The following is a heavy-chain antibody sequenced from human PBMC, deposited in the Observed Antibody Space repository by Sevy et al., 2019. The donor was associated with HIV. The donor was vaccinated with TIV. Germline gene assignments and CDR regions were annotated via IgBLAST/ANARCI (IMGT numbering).Heavy chain of an antibody. J-gene: IGHJ4*02. D-gene: IGHD2-2*01. CDR3: AKLPYCSSTSCYLDY. Sequence: GESLKISCAASGFTFSSYGMHWVRQAPGKGLEWVAFIRYDGSNKYYADSVKGRFTISRDNSKNTLYLQMNSLRAEDTAVYYCAKLPYCSSTSCYLDYWGQGTLVTVSS. V-gene: IGHV3-30*02. CDR1: GFTFSSYG. CDR2: IRYDGSNK.